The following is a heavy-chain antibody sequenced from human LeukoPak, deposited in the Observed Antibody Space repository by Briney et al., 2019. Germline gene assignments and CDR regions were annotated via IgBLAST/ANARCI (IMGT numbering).Heavy chain of an antibody. CDR3: AREPRGVSQSA. CDR1: GFTFSSYS. D-gene: IGHD2-8*01. J-gene: IGHJ5*02. V-gene: IGHV3-21*01. CDR2: ISSSSSYI. Sequence: PGGSLRLSCAASGFTFSSYSMNWVRQAPGKGLEWASSISSSSSYIYYADSVKGRFTISRDNAKNSLYLHMDSLRAEDTAVYYCAREPRGVSQSAWGQGTLVTVSS.